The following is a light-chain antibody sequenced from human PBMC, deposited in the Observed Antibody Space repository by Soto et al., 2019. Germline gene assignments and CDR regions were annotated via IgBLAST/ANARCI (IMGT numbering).Light chain of an antibody. Sequence: DIQMTQSPSSLSASVGDRVTITCRASQSISSYLNWYQQKPGKAPKLLIYAASTLQSGVPSRFSGSGSWTDFTLTISSLQPEDFATYFCHQTYSALYTFGQGTKLEIK. J-gene: IGKJ2*01. V-gene: IGKV1-39*01. CDR2: AAS. CDR1: QSISSY. CDR3: HQTYSALYT.